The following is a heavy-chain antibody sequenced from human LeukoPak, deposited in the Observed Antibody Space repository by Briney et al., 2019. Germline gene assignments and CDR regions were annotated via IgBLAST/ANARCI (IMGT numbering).Heavy chain of an antibody. J-gene: IGHJ6*02. D-gene: IGHD2-2*01. CDR1: GFTLSSYW. V-gene: IGHV3-74*01. CDR2: INSDGSST. Sequence: GSLRLSCAASGFTLSSYWMHWVRQAPGKGLVWVSRINSDGSSTTYADSVKGRLTISRDNAKNTLYLQMNSLRAEDTAVYHCARGSQRGAAANYFGMDVWGQGTTVTVSS. CDR3: ARGSQRGAAANYFGMDV.